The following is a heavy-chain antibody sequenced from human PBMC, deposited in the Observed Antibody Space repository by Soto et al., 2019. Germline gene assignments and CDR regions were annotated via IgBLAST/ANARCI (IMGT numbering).Heavy chain of an antibody. J-gene: IGHJ2*01. D-gene: IGHD7-27*01. CDR1: EYSFSSFE. V-gene: IGHV3-48*03. CDR3: ARTLGNWYFDL. CDR2: MSSSGADI. Sequence: QLVESGGGLIQTGGSMRLSCIGSEYSFSSFEMNWVRQAPGTGLEWVSYMSSSGADIKYADSVKGRFTVSRDNTKNSLFLRMEGLGADDSAIYYCARTLGNWYFDLWGRGTLVTVSS.